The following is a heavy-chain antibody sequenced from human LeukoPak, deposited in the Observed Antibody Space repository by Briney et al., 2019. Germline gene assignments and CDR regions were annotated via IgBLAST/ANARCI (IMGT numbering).Heavy chain of an antibody. CDR3: AKDPNSSSWYFQH. J-gene: IGHJ1*01. CDR1: GFTFSSYA. CDR2: ISGSGGST. V-gene: IGHV3-23*01. D-gene: IGHD6-13*01. Sequence: GGSLRLSCAASGFTFSSYAMSWVRQAPGKGLEWVSAISGSGGSTYYADSVKGRFTISRDNSKNTLYLQMNSLRAEDTAAYYCAKDPNSSSWYFQHWGQGTLVTVSS.